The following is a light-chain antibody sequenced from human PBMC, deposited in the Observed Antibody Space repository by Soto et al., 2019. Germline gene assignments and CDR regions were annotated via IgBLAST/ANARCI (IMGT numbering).Light chain of an antibody. CDR2: DVS. CDR1: SSDVGAYTF. CDR3: SSYASSSTQV. J-gene: IGLJ3*02. V-gene: IGLV2-14*03. Sequence: QSVLTQPPSVSGSPGQSITISCTGTSSDVGAYTFVSWYQQHPDKVPKLMIFDVSRRPSGVSDRFSGSKSGNTASLTISGLQPEDEADYYCSSYASSSTQVFGRGTKLTVL.